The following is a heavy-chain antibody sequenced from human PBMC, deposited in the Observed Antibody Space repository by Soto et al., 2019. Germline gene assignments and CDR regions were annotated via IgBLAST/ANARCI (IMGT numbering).Heavy chain of an antibody. V-gene: IGHV3-53*01. CDR3: ARDYPTGGPREAFDP. D-gene: IGHD1-1*01. Sequence: LRLSCEASVFSVSDNYMTWVRQAPGKGLEWVSVIDTAGRTNYAESVKGRFTISRDNAKNTLHLQMNSLRAEDTAVYYCARDYPTGGPREAFDPWGQGSLITVSS. CDR2: IDTAGRT. J-gene: IGHJ5*02. CDR1: VFSVSDNY.